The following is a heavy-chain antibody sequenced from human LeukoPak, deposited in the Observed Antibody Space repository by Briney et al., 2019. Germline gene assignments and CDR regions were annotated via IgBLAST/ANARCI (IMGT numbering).Heavy chain of an antibody. V-gene: IGHV3-23*01. J-gene: IGHJ5*02. Sequence: GGSLRLSCPASGFTLSNYAMSWVRQAQGKGLEWVSAISGSGGSTYYADSVKGRFTHSKDNSKNTLYLQMNSVRAEDTAVYYCAKVGGYPIFDRWGQGTLVTVSS. CDR1: GFTLSNYA. CDR2: ISGSGGST. D-gene: IGHD5-12*01. CDR3: AKVGGYPIFDR.